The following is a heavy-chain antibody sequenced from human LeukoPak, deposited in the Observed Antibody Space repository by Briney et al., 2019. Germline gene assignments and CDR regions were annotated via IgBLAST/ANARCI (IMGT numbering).Heavy chain of an antibody. CDR2: IKEDGSEK. V-gene: IGHV3-7*01. CDR1: GFTFSRNW. CDR3: AKLQSDYDRGGYDFDY. J-gene: IGHJ4*02. D-gene: IGHD3-22*01. Sequence: GGSLRLSCAASGFTFSRNWMSWVRHTPGKWLEWVANIKEDGSEKNYVDSVKGRFTISRDNAKNSLYLQMNSLRAEDTAVYYCAKLQSDYDRGGYDFDYWGQGTLVTVSS.